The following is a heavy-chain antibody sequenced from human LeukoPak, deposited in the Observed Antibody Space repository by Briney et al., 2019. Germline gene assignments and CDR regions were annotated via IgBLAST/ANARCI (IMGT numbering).Heavy chain of an antibody. D-gene: IGHD6-13*01. CDR1: GGSISSYY. CDR3: VRGIATSGHDY. J-gene: IGHJ4*02. Sequence: SETLSLTCTVSGGSISSYYWSWIRQPPGKGLEWIGYIYYSGSTNYNPSLKSRVTISVDRSKNQFSLNLSSVTAADTAVYYCVRGIATSGHDYWGQGTRVTVSS. CDR2: IYYSGST. V-gene: IGHV4-59*08.